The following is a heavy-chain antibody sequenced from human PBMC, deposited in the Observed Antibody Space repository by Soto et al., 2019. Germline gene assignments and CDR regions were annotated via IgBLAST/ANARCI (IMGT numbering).Heavy chain of an antibody. D-gene: IGHD2-2*01. CDR3: ARRCTSTSCYSLLGYYALDV. CDR2: ISPYNGNT. V-gene: IGHV1-18*01. Sequence: QVQLVQSGAEVKKPGASVNVSCKASGYTFTTYGIAWVRQAPGQGIEWMGWISPYNGNTNDAPKLQGRVTMTTDTSTSTAYMELRSLRSGDTAVYYCARRCTSTSCYSLLGYYALDVWGQGTTVTVSS. J-gene: IGHJ6*02. CDR1: GYTFTTYG.